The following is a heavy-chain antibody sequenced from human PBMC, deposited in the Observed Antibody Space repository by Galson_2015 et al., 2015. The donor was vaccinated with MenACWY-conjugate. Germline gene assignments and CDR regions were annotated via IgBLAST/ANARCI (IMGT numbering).Heavy chain of an antibody. CDR3: AREGWAAKEFDY. CDR2: ISSGGSSI. CDR1: GFTFSDYD. J-gene: IGHJ4*02. V-gene: IGHV3-11*01. D-gene: IGHD1-26*01. Sequence: SLRLSCAASGFTFSDYDMSWIRQAPGKGLEWVSYISSGGSSINHAEFVKGRFTISRDNAKNSQYLQMNSLRAEDTAVYYCAREGWAAKEFDYSGQGSRVTVSS.